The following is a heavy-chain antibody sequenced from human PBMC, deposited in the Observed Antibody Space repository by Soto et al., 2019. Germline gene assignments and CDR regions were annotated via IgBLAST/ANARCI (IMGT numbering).Heavy chain of an antibody. Sequence: SETLSLTCAVYGGSFSGYYWSWIRQPPGKGLEWIGEINHSGSTNYNPSLKSRVTISVDTSKNQFSLKLSSVTAADTAVYYCARAGIAAACDYWGQGTLVTVSS. CDR1: GGSFSGYY. CDR3: ARAGIAAACDY. CDR2: INHSGST. D-gene: IGHD6-13*01. V-gene: IGHV4-34*01. J-gene: IGHJ4*02.